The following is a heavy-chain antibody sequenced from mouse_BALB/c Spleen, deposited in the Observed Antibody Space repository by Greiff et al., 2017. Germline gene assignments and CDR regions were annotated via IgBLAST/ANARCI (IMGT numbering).Heavy chain of an antibody. CDR1: GYSFTGYS. Sequence: VQLQQSGPELVKPGASVKISCKASGYSFTGYSMNWVMQSHGKSLEWIGRINPYNGDTFYNQKFKGKATLTVDKSSSTAHMELRSLASEDSAVYYCTRSPTRGYAMDYWGQGTSVTVSS. CDR3: TRSPTRGYAMDY. D-gene: IGHD2-10*01. J-gene: IGHJ4*01. V-gene: IGHV1-20*02. CDR2: INPYNGDT.